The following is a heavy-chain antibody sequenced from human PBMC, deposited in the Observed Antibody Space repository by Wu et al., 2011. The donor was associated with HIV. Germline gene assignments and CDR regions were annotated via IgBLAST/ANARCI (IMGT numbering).Heavy chain of an antibody. V-gene: IGHV1-46*01. Sequence: QVQLVQSGAEVKKPGASVRVSCKTSGYTFTGYYMHWVRQAPGQGLEWMGIINPSGGSTSYAQKFQGRVTMTRDTSTSTLYMELSSLRSEDTAVYYCARDYYASSGYSLDAFDMWGQGTMVTVSS. J-gene: IGHJ3*02. CDR2: INPSGGST. D-gene: IGHD3-22*01. CDR3: ARDYYASSGYSLDAFDM. CDR1: GYTFTGYY.